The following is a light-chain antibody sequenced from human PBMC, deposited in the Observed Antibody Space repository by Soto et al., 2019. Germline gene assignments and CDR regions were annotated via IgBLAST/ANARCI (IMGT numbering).Light chain of an antibody. Sequence: EIVLTQSPGTLSLSPGERATLSCRASQSVSSSFLAWYQQKPDQAPSLLIYGASSRATGIPDRFSGSGSGTDFTLTISRLEPEDFAVYYCQQYGGLPPTFGQGTKVEIK. CDR1: QSVSSSF. J-gene: IGKJ1*01. CDR3: QQYGGLPPT. V-gene: IGKV3-20*01. CDR2: GAS.